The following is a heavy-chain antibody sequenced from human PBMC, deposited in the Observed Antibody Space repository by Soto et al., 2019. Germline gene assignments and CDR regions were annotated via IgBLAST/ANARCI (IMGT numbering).Heavy chain of an antibody. CDR3: ARDRYYDSSGYRNVFDY. J-gene: IGHJ4*02. CDR2: IYYSGST. D-gene: IGHD3-22*01. Sequence: SQTLSLTCTVCGGSISSYYWSWIRQPPGKGLEWIGYIYYSGSTNYNPSLKCRVTISVDTSKNQFFLKLSSVTAADTAVYYCARDRYYDSSGYRNVFDYWGQGTLVTVSS. CDR1: GGSISSYY. V-gene: IGHV4-59*01.